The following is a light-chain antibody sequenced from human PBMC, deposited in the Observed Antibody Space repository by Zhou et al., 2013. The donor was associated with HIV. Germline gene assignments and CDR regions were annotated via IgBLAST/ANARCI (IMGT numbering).Light chain of an antibody. CDR3: QQYVTSPRT. Sequence: EIVLTQSPGTLSLSPGERATLSCRASQSVSSGFLAWYQQKPGQAPRLLISGASSRATGIPDRFSGSGSGTDFTLTISRLAPEDFAVYYCQQYVTSPRTFGQGTKVEIK. V-gene: IGKV3-20*01. J-gene: IGKJ1*01. CDR2: GAS. CDR1: QSVSSGF.